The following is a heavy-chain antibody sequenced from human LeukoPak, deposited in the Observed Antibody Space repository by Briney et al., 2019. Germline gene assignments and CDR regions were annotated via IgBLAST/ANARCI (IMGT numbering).Heavy chain of an antibody. CDR2: INAGNGNT. Sequence: ASVKVSCKASGYTFTSYAMHWVRQAPGQRLEWMGWINAGNGNTKYSQKFRGRVTITRDTSASTAYMELSSLRSEDTAVYYCARDPRIAAAGGRFDYWGQGTLVTVSS. J-gene: IGHJ4*02. D-gene: IGHD6-13*01. CDR3: ARDPRIAAAGGRFDY. V-gene: IGHV1-3*01. CDR1: GYTFTSYA.